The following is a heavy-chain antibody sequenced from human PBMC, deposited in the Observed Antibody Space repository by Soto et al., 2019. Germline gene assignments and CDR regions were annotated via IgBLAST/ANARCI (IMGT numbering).Heavy chain of an antibody. J-gene: IGHJ4*02. Sequence: VSSEACGVAIKGCYLRWVQQDTGQGLEWMGTVNPSGGHTTYAQHFLGRGTMPRDTSTSTLYMELTSLTSDDTAIYYCARGGHVVVVTAALDYWGQGTLVTVSS. CDR1: GVAIKGCY. V-gene: IGHV1-46*02. CDR3: ARGGHVVVVTAALDY. CDR2: VNPSGGHT. D-gene: IGHD2-21*02.